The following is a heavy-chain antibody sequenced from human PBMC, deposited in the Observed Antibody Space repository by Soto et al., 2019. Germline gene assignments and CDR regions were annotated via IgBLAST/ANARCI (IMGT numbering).Heavy chain of an antibody. CDR1: GFTFSSYS. D-gene: IGHD5-18*01. V-gene: IGHV3-21*01. CDR3: ARNVDTAMVTDAFDI. Sequence: PRLSCAASGFTFSSYSMNWVRQAPGKGLEWVSSISSSSSYIYYADSVKGRFTISRDNAKNSLYLQMNSLRAEDTAVYYCARNVDTAMVTDAFDIWGQGTMVTVSS. J-gene: IGHJ3*02. CDR2: ISSSSSYI.